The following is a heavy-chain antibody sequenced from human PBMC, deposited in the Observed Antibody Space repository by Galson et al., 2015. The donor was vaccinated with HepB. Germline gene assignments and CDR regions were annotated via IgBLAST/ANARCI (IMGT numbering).Heavy chain of an antibody. CDR1: GGTFSSYA. J-gene: IGHJ4*02. D-gene: IGHD5-24*01. Sequence: KVSCKASGGTFSSYAISWVRQAPGQGLEWVGGIIPIFGTANYAQKFQGRVTITADESTNTAYMELSSLRSEDTAVYYCARDRRRVGMATTYYFDYWGQGTLVTVSS. V-gene: IGHV1-69*01. CDR2: IIPIFGTA. CDR3: ARDRRRVGMATTYYFDY.